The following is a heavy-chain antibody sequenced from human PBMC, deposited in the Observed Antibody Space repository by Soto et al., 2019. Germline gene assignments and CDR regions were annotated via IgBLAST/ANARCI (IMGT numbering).Heavy chain of an antibody. D-gene: IGHD2-21*02. J-gene: IGHJ4*02. CDR2: ISFDGRVT. V-gene: IGHV3-30*04. CDR3: AREPYGDSQYFDY. Sequence: QVQLVESGGGMVQPGTSLRLSCTASGFTFNSLSLHWVRQCPDKGLEWVAVISFDGRVTYYADFVKGRFTVSRDNSKNTIYLQVNSLRAEDTAVYYCAREPYGDSQYFDYWGQGTLVTVSS. CDR1: GFTFNSLS.